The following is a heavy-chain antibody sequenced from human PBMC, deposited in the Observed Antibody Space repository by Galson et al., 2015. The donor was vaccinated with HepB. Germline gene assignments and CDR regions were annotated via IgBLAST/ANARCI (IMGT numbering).Heavy chain of an antibody. V-gene: IGHV1-3*01. CDR3: ARDLVVRGVIRWFDP. Sequence: SCKASGYTFTSYAMHWVRQAPGQRLEWMGWINAGNGNTKYSQKFQGRVTITRDTSASTAYMELSSLRSEDTAVYYCARDLVVRGVIRWFDPWGQGTLVTVSS. CDR1: GYTFTSYA. CDR2: INAGNGNT. D-gene: IGHD3-10*01. J-gene: IGHJ5*02.